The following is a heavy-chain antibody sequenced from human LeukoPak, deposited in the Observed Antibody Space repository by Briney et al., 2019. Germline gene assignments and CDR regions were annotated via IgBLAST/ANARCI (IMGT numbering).Heavy chain of an antibody. J-gene: IGHJ4*02. CDR2: INSDGSST. CDR3: AKGLRGYSGYDPPYYFDY. D-gene: IGHD5-12*01. CDR1: GFTFSSYW. Sequence: PGGSLRLSCAASGFTFSSYWMHWVRQAPGKGLVWVSRINSDGSSTSYADSVKGRFTISRDNSKNTLYLQMNSLRAEDTAVYYCAKGLRGYSGYDPPYYFDYWGQGTLVTVSS. V-gene: IGHV3-74*01.